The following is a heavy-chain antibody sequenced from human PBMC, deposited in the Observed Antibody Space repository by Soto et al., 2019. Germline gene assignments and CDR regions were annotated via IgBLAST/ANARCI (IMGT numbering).Heavy chain of an antibody. CDR1: GDSTTSGGYY. CDR3: ARGAPRPRDVPTYFHI. Sequence: QVQLQESGSGLVRPSQTLSLTCTVSGDSTTSGGYYWSWVRQHPGKGLEWVGSIYYTGDTYYNPSLKSRITVSIDTSKNEFSLMVSSVTAADTAVYFCARGAPRPRDVPTYFHIWGQGTLVSVSS. J-gene: IGHJ4*02. D-gene: IGHD1-26*01. V-gene: IGHV4-31*03. CDR2: IYYTGDT.